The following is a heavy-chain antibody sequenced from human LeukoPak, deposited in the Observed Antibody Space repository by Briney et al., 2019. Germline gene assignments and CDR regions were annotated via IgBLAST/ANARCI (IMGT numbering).Heavy chain of an antibody. J-gene: IGHJ3*02. CDR3: ARATYPLYAFDI. CDR1: GVSISSGSYY. CDR2: IYTSGST. V-gene: IGHV4-61*02. Sequence: SETLSLTCTVSGVSISSGSYYWSWIRQPAGKGLEWIGRIYTSGSTDYNPSLKSRVTISIDTSKNQFSLKLYSVTAADTAVYYCARATYPLYAFDIWGQGTMVTVSS.